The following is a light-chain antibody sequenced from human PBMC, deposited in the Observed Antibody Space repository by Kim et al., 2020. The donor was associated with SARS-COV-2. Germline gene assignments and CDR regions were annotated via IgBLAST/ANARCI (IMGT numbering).Light chain of an antibody. V-gene: IGLV2-23*01. CDR3: CSYAGSTTYWV. Sequence: ALTNSCIGTSSDVGNYTLVSWYQQLPGKAPKVMIYQDTNRPSGVSDRFSGSKSGNTASLTISRLQAEDEADYYCCSYAGSTTYWVFGGGTKLTVL. CDR2: QDT. J-gene: IGLJ3*02. CDR1: SSDVGNYTL.